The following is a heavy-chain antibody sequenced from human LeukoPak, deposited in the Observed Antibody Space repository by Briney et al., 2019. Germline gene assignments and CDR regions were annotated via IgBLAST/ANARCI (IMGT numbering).Heavy chain of an antibody. Sequence: GGSLRLSCAASGFTFSSYAMSRVRQAPGKGLEWVSAISGSGGSTYYADSVKGRFTISRDNSKNTLYLQMNSLRAEDTAVYYCASTPSVWFVVHGSNWGQGTLVTVSS. CDR1: GFTFSSYA. D-gene: IGHD3-10*01. V-gene: IGHV3-23*01. CDR2: ISGSGGST. CDR3: ASTPSVWFVVHGSN. J-gene: IGHJ4*02.